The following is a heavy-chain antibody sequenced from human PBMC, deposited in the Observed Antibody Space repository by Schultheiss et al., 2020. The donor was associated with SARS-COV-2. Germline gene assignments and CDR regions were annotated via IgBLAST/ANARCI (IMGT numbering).Heavy chain of an antibody. Sequence: SETLSLTCAVSGGSISSSNWWSWVRQPPGKGLEWIGEINHSGSTNYNPSLKSRVTISVDTSKNQFSLKLSSVTAADTAVYYCAREADYGDYPYWGQGTLVTVSS. V-gene: IGHV4-4*02. CDR2: INHSGST. D-gene: IGHD4-17*01. CDR3: AREADYGDYPY. J-gene: IGHJ4*02. CDR1: GGSISSSNW.